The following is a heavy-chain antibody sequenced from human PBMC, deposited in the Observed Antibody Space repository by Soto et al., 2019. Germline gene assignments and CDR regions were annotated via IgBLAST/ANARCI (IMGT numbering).Heavy chain of an antibody. CDR1: GGTFSSYT. V-gene: IGHV1-69*08. CDR2: ISPILGIA. D-gene: IGHD5-12*01. Sequence: QVQLVQSGAEVKKPGSSVKVSCKASGGTFSSYTISWVRQAPGQGLEWMGRISPILGIANYAQKFQGRVTITADKSTSTAYMELSSLRSEDTAVYYCARDTDSGYDSWGQGTLVTVSS. J-gene: IGHJ5*02. CDR3: ARDTDSGYDS.